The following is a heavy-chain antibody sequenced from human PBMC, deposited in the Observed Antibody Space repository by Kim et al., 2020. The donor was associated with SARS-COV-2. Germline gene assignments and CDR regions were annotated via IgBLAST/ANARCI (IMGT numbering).Heavy chain of an antibody. Sequence: SETLSLTCTVSGGSISSYYWSWIRQPPGKGLEWIGYIYYSGSTNYNPSLKSRVTISVDTSKNQFSLKLSTVTAADTAVYYCASSPLRYFDWPTFQYFDY. D-gene: IGHD3-9*01. CDR1: GGSISSYY. CDR2: IYYSGST. J-gene: IGHJ4*01. V-gene: IGHV4-59*08. CDR3: ASSPLRYFDWPTFQYFDY.